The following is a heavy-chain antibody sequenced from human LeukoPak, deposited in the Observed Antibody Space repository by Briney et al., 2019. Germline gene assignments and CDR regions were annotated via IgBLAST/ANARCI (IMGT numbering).Heavy chain of an antibody. J-gene: IGHJ3*02. Sequence: GESLKISCKGSGYRFTSYWISWVRQMPGKGLEWMGRIDPSDSYTNYSPSFQGHLTISADKSISTAYLQWSSLKASDTAMDYCARHQLLGPCFKGVCSDAFDIWGQGTMVTVSS. CDR2: IDPSDSYT. CDR3: ARHQLLGPCFKGVCSDAFDI. V-gene: IGHV5-10-1*01. D-gene: IGHD2-8*01. CDR1: GYRFTSYW.